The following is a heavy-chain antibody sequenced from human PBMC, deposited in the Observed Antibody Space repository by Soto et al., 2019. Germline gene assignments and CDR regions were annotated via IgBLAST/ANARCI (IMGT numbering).Heavy chain of an antibody. CDR1: GGTFSSYA. V-gene: IGHV1-69*13. CDR2: IIPIFGTA. D-gene: IGHD4-17*01. CDR3: ARALTTHGYYYYYGMDV. J-gene: IGHJ6*02. Sequence: ASVKVSCKASGGTFSSYAISWVRQAPGQGLEWMGGIIPIFGTANYAQKFQGRVTITADESTSTAYMELSSLRSEDTAVYYCARALTTHGYYYYYGMDVWGQGTTVTVSS.